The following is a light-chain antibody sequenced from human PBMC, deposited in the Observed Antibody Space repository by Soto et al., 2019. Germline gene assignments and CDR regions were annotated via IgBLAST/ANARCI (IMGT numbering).Light chain of an antibody. Sequence: EIVMTQTPQSLSVTPGQPASISCRSSQSLLHSDGKTYLYWFLQKAGQPPQLLIYEVSNRFSGVPDRFIGSGAGTDFTLKIRRVEAEDIGVYYCMQSVQLVYTFGQGTKLEIE. V-gene: IGKV2D-29*01. J-gene: IGKJ2*01. CDR2: EVS. CDR3: MQSVQLVYT. CDR1: QSLLHSDGKTY.